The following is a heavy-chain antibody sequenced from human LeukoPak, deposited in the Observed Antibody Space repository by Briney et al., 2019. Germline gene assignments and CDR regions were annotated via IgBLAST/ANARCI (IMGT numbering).Heavy chain of an antibody. CDR3: AKDQRQRLVVYNLIYYFDY. Sequence: GGSLRLSCSASGFTFSSYAMSWVRQAPGKGLEWVSAISGSGGSTYYADSVKGRFTISRDNSKNTLYLQMNSLRAEDTAVYYCAKDQRQRLVVYNLIYYFDYWGQGTLVTVSS. V-gene: IGHV3-23*01. CDR1: GFTFSSYA. CDR2: ISGSGGST. J-gene: IGHJ4*02. D-gene: IGHD6-13*01.